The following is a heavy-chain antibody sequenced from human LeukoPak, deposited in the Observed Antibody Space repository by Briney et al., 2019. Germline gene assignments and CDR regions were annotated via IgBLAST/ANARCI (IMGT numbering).Heavy chain of an antibody. CDR1: GFTFINYA. J-gene: IGHJ4*02. D-gene: IGHD3-16*02. V-gene: IGHV3-23*01. CDR3: AKSTHLRGGIAADFDS. Sequence: PGGSLRLSCAASGFTFINYAMTWVRQAPGKGLEWVSAISGSGGSTYYADSVKGRFTISRDNSKNTLYLQMNSLRAEDTAVYYCAKSTHLRGGIAADFDSWGQGTLVTVSS. CDR2: ISGSGGST.